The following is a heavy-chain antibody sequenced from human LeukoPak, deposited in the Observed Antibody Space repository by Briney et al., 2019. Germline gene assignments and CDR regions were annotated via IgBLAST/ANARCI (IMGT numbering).Heavy chain of an antibody. CDR3: ARDATRGGDFDY. D-gene: IGHD3-16*01. Sequence: GGSLRRSCAASGFTFSRFWMTWVRQAPGKGLEWVANINEDGSQIYYVGSVKGRFTVSRDNARDSLYLQMTSLRVEDTAIYYCARDATRGGDFDYWGQGTLVTVSS. CDR2: INEDGSQI. CDR1: GFTFSRFW. J-gene: IGHJ4*02. V-gene: IGHV3-7*01.